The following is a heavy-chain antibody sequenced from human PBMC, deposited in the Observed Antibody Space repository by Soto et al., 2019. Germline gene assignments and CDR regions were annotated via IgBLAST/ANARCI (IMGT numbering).Heavy chain of an antibody. Sequence: SETLSLTCTVSGGSISSGGYYWSWIRQHPGKGLEWIGYIYYSGSTYYNPSLKSRVTISVDTSKNQFSLKLSSVTAADTSVYYCARELTGYYNPNWFDPWGQGTLVTVSS. CDR2: IYYSGST. V-gene: IGHV4-31*03. D-gene: IGHD3-9*01. CDR3: ARELTGYYNPNWFDP. CDR1: GGSISSGGYY. J-gene: IGHJ5*02.